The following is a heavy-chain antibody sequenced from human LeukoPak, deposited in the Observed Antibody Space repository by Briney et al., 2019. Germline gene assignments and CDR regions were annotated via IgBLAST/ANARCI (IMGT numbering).Heavy chain of an antibody. V-gene: IGHV5-51*01. CDR3: AGHVTGSYHSPVGY. D-gene: IGHD3-10*01. J-gene: IGHJ4*02. CDR1: GYSFTSYW. CDR2: IHPGDSET. Sequence: GESLKISCEGSGYSFTSYWIAWVRQMPGKGLECMGIIHPGDSETRYSPSFQGQVTLSADKSNNIAYLQWSSLKASDTAMYYCAGHVTGSYHSPVGYWGQGTLATVSS.